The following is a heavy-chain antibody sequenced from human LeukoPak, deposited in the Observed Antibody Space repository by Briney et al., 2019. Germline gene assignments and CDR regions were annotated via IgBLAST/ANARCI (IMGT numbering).Heavy chain of an antibody. J-gene: IGHJ5*02. CDR3: AKEWYGDSYNWFDP. CDR2: ISGSGGST. V-gene: IGHV3-23*01. D-gene: IGHD4-17*01. Sequence: GGSLRLSCAASGFTFSSYAMSWVRQAPGKGLEWVSAISGSGGSTYYADSGRGRFTISRDNSKNTLYLQMNSLRAEDTAVYYCAKEWYGDSYNWFDPWGQGTLVTVSS. CDR1: GFTFSSYA.